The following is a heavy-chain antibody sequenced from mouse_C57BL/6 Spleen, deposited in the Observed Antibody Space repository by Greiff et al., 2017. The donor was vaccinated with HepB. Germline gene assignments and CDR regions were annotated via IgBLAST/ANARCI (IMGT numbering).Heavy chain of an antibody. CDR1: GYTFTSYW. CDR3: ARKGGQLRLGYYYAMDY. V-gene: IGHV1-55*01. Sequence: QVQLQQSGAELVKPGASVKMSCKASGYTFTSYWITWVKQRPGQGLEWIGDIYPGSGSTNYNEKFKSKATLTVDTSSSTAYMQLSSLTSEDSAVYDCARKGGQLRLGYYYAMDYWGQGTSVTVSS. D-gene: IGHD3-2*02. CDR2: IYPGSGST. J-gene: IGHJ4*01.